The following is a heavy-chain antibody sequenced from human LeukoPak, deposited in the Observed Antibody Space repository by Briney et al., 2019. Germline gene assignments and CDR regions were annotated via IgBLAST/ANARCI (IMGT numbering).Heavy chain of an antibody. CDR2: INPNSGGT. D-gene: IGHD6-19*01. Sequence: VSVKVSCKASGYTFTGYYMHWVRQAPGQGLEWMGWINPNSGGTNYAQKFQGRVTMTRDTSISTAYMELSRLRSDDTAVYYCARVRGGFYSSGWEVGFDYWGQGTLVTVSS. CDR3: ARVRGGFYSSGWEVGFDY. V-gene: IGHV1-2*02. J-gene: IGHJ4*02. CDR1: GYTFTGYY.